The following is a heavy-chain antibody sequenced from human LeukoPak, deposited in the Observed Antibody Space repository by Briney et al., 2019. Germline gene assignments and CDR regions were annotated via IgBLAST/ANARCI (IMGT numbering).Heavy chain of an antibody. J-gene: IGHJ4*02. CDR1: GGSISSFY. V-gene: IGHV4-4*07. CDR3: ARVLGWAAFDY. Sequence: PTETLSLTCTVSGGSISSFYWSWFRQPAGKGLEWIGRIYSSGSTNHNPSLKSRVTMSVDTFKNQFSLKLSSVTAADTAVYYCARVLGWAAFDYWGQGTLVTVSS. CDR2: IYSSGST. D-gene: IGHD2-15*01.